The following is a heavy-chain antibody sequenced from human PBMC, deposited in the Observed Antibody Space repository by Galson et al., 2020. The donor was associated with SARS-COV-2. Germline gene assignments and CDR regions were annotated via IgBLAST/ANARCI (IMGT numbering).Heavy chain of an antibody. CDR2: ISSSGSTI. J-gene: IGHJ3*02. D-gene: IGHD3-22*01. V-gene: IGHV3-11*04. CDR3: ARREYDSSGYVDACDI. Sequence: SCAASGFTFSDYYMSWIRQAPGKGLEWVSYISSSGSTIYYADSVKGRFTISRDNAKNSLYLQMNSLRAEDTAVYYCARREYDSSGYVDACDIWGQGTMVTVSS. CDR1: GFTFSDYY.